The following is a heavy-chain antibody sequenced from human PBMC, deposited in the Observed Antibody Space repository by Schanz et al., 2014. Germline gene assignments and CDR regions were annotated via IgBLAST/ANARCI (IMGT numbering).Heavy chain of an antibody. Sequence: EVQLVESGGGLVQPGGSLRLSCAASGFTLSNSDMHWVRQGTGKGLEWVSTIGYLGDTYYPDSVKGRFTVSSDSGEDSLYLQMNSLRAGDTAVYYCARGTDWNLHYWGQGALVTVSS. CDR1: GFTLSNSD. CDR2: IGYLGDT. CDR3: ARGTDWNLHY. V-gene: IGHV3-13*01. J-gene: IGHJ4*02. D-gene: IGHD1-1*01.